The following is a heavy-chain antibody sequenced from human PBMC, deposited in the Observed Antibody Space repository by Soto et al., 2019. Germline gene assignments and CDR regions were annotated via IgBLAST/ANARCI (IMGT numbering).Heavy chain of an antibody. CDR1: CGYITIDDYY. CDR3: ARGYYYYGMDV. CDR2: TYYTGTT. V-gene: IGHV4-30-4*01. J-gene: IGHJ6*02. Sequence: PSETLSLTCTVSCGYITIDDYYWSWIRQAPGKGLERIGFTYYTGTTYGNPSLKSRVTMSVDPSRTHFSLRLSSVTAADTAVYYCARGYYYYGMDVWGQGTTVTVSS.